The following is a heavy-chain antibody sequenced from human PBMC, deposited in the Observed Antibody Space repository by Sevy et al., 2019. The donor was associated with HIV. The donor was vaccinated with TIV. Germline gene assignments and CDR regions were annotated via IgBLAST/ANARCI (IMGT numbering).Heavy chain of an antibody. V-gene: IGHV4-4*07. CDR3: ARDIVVVPADTNYYYYYGMDV. D-gene: IGHD2-2*01. CDR1: GGPISSYY. J-gene: IGHJ6*02. Sequence: ETLSLTCTVSGGPISSYYWSWIRQPAGKGLEWIGRIYTSGSTNYNPSLKSRVTMSVDTSKNQFSLKLSSVTAADTAVYYCARDIVVVPADTNYYYYYGMDVWGQGTTVTVSS. CDR2: IYTSGST.